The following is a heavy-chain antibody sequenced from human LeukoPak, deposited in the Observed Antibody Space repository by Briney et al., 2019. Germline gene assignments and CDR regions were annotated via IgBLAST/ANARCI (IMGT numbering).Heavy chain of an antibody. V-gene: IGHV3-23*01. CDR1: AFTFSSYA. D-gene: IGHD1-26*01. Sequence: GGSLRLSCAASAFTFSSYAMSWVRQAPGKGLEWVSSISTSDGTTYYADSVKGRFTISRDNSKNTLYLQMNSLRAEDTAVYYCARVRSDWGQGTLVTVSS. CDR3: ARVRSD. J-gene: IGHJ4*02. CDR2: ISTSDGTT.